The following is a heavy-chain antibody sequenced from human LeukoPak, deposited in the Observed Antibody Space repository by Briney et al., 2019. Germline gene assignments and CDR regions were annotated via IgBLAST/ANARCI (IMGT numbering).Heavy chain of an antibody. CDR2: ISWNSNTR. CDR1: GFMFEDYG. D-gene: IGHD3-3*01. Sequence: EAGGSLRLSCVGSGFMFEDYGMHWVRQVPGKGLEWVSGISWNSNTRVYAESVKGRFTISRDNAKHSLDLQMISLRAGDTALYYCVKDADFWSGLDCWGQGTLVTVSS. J-gene: IGHJ4*02. CDR3: VKDADFWSGLDC. V-gene: IGHV3-9*01.